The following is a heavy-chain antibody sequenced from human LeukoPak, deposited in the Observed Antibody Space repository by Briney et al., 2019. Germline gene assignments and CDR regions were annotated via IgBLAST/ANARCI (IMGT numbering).Heavy chain of an antibody. V-gene: IGHV3-23*01. CDR3: ARDPDRGYDILTGYYSEYRFDY. CDR2: ISGSGGST. Sequence: PGGSLRLSCAASGFTFSSYAMSWVRQAPGKGLEWVSAISGSGGSTYYADSVKGRFTISRDNSKNTLYLQMNSLRAEDTAVYYCARDPDRGYDILTGYYSEYRFDYWGQGTLVTVSS. CDR1: GFTFSSYA. D-gene: IGHD3-9*01. J-gene: IGHJ4*02.